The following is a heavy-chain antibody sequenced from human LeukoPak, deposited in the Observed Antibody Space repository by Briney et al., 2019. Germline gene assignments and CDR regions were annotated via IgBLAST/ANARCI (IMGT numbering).Heavy chain of an antibody. CDR3: ARAPWEFYDSSGYYFDY. V-gene: IGHV1-69*05. CDR2: IIPIFGTA. J-gene: IGHJ4*02. CDR1: GGTFSSCA. D-gene: IGHD3-22*01. Sequence: SVEVSCKASGGTFSSCAISWVRQAPGQGLEWMGGIIPIFGTANYAQKFQGRVTITTDESTSTAYMELSSLRSEDTAVYYCARAPWEFYDSSGYYFDYWGQGTLVTVSS.